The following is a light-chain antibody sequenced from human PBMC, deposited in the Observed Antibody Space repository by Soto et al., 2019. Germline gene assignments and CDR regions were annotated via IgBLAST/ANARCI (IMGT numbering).Light chain of an antibody. J-gene: IGKJ1*01. Sequence: DIQMTQSPSTLSASVGDRVTITCRASQSISSWLAWYQQKPGKAPKLLIYDASSLESGVPSRFSGSGSGTEFTLTISSLHPDDFATYYCQQYNSYSPWTCGQGTKV. CDR1: QSISSW. CDR3: QQYNSYSPWT. V-gene: IGKV1-5*01. CDR2: DAS.